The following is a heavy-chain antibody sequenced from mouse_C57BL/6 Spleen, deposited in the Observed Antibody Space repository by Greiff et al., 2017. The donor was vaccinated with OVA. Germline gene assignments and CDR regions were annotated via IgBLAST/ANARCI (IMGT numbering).Heavy chain of an antibody. J-gene: IGHJ4*01. CDR2: IYPGDGDT. D-gene: IGHD1-1*01. CDR1: GYAFSSYW. V-gene: IGHV1-80*01. CDR3: ARKPVYYGSSYDYAMDY. Sequence: VQLQQPGAELVKPGASVKISCKASGYAFSSYWMNWVKQRPGKGLEWIGQIYPGDGDTNYNGKFKGTATLTADKSSSTAYMQLSSLTSEDSAVYFCARKPVYYGSSYDYAMDYWGQGTSVTVSS.